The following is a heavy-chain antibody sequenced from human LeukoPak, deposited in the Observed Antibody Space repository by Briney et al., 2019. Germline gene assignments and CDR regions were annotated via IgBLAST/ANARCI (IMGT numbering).Heavy chain of an antibody. CDR1: GFTFSSYG. D-gene: IGHD3-22*01. Sequence: GGSLRLSCAASGFTFSSYGMHWVRQAPGKGLEWVAVISYDGSNKYYADSVKGRFTISRDNSKNTLYLQMNSLRAEDTAVYYCAKSGYHGSSGYNWGQGTLVTVSS. J-gene: IGHJ4*02. CDR3: AKSGYHGSSGYN. CDR2: ISYDGSNK. V-gene: IGHV3-30*18.